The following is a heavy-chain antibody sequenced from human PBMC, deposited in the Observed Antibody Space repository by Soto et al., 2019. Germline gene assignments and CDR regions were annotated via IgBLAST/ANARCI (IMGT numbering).Heavy chain of an antibody. Sequence: EVQLVESGGDLVQPGGALRLTCAASGFTFISYDFHWVRQATGKVLEWVSVIGTAGDTYYAGSVKGRFIMSRENAKNSLYLQMNSLRAGDTAVYYCLRGEDGFDYRGQGTLVTVSS. D-gene: IGHD3-16*01. J-gene: IGHJ4*02. V-gene: IGHV3-13*01. CDR3: LRGEDGFDY. CDR1: GFTFISYD. CDR2: IGTAGDT.